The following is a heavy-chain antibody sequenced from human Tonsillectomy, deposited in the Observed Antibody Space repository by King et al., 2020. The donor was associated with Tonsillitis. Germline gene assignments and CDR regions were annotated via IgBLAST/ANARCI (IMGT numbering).Heavy chain of an antibody. D-gene: IGHD6-13*01. CDR1: GYIFAIYG. V-gene: IGHV1-3*01. J-gene: IGHJ4*02. Sequence: QLVQSGAEVKKPGASVKVSCRASGYIFAIYGIHWVRQAPGQGLEWMGWINADNGYTKYSQNFQGRVTITRDASASTAYLDLTSLRSEDTAVYYCARGNMAAPSLNYFDYWGQGSLVTVSS. CDR3: ARGNMAAPSLNYFDY. CDR2: INADNGYT.